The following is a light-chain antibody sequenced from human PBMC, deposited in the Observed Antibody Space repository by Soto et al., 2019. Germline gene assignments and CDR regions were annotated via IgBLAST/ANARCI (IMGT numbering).Light chain of an antibody. J-gene: IGKJ4*01. CDR2: DAS. CDR3: QQYGSSPALT. CDR1: QSVSSSY. Sequence: EIVLTQSPGTLPLSPGERATLSCRASQSVSSSYLAWYQQKPGQAPRLLIYDASSRATGIPDRFSGSGSGTDFTLTISRLEPEDFVVYYCQQYGSSPALTFGGGTKVEIK. V-gene: IGKV3-20*01.